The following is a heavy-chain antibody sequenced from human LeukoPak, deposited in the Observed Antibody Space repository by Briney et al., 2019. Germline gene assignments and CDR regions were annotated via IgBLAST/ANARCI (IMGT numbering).Heavy chain of an antibody. CDR1: GYTLTELS. Sequence: ASVKVSCKVSGYTLTELSIHSVRQAPGKGLEWMAGFDPEDGETIYAQKFQGRVTMTEDTSTDTAYMELSSLRSEDTAVYYCATDFSTVTTPLVRYWGQGTLVTVSS. D-gene: IGHD4-17*01. CDR2: FDPEDGET. J-gene: IGHJ4*02. CDR3: ATDFSTVTTPLVRY. V-gene: IGHV1-24*01.